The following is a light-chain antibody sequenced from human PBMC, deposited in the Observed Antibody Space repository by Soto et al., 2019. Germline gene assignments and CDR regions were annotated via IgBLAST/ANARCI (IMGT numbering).Light chain of an antibody. J-gene: IGLJ3*02. Sequence: QAVVTQEPSLTVSPGGTVTLTCGSSTGAVTSGHYPYWFQQKPGQAPRTLIYDATNKHSWTPARFSGSLLGGQAALTLSGAQSEDEADYYCLLSYSGDRVFGGGTKLTVL. CDR3: LLSYSGDRV. CDR1: TGAVTSGHY. CDR2: DAT. V-gene: IGLV7-46*01.